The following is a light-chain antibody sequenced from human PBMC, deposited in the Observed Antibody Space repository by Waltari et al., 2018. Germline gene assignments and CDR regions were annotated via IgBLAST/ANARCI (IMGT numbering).Light chain of an antibody. J-gene: IGLJ1*01. V-gene: IGLV2-18*02. Sequence: QSALTQPPSVSGSPGQSVTISCTGTSSDVGGYNRFLWYQQSPGTAPKLVIFEVSNRPSGVPDRFSGSKSGNTASLTIFGLQAEDEADYYCTSYTGYSTYVFGTGTKVTVL. CDR2: EVS. CDR1: SSDVGGYNR. CDR3: TSYTGYSTYV.